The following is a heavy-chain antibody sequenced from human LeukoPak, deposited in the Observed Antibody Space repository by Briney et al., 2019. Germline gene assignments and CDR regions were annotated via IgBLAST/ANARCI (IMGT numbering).Heavy chain of an antibody. CDR3: AKRNGDYFDY. V-gene: IGHV3-23*01. Sequence: GRSLRLSCAASGFTFRSYAMHWVRQAPGKRLEWVSSISDSGGSTYYADSVKGRFTFSRDNSKNTLYLQMNSLRAEDTAVYYCAKRNGDYFDYWGQGTLVTVSS. CDR2: ISDSGGST. CDR1: GFTFRSYA. J-gene: IGHJ4*02. D-gene: IGHD1-1*01.